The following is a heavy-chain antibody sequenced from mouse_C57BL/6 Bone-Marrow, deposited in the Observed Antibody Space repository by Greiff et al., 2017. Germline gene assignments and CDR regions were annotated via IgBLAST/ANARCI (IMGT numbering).Heavy chain of an antibody. V-gene: IGHV1-80*01. CDR2: IYPGDGDT. CDR1: GYAFSSYW. Sequence: QVQLQQSGAELVKPGASVKISCKASGYAFSSYWMNWVKQRPGKGLEWIGQIYPGDGDTSYNGKFKGKATLTADKSSSTAYMQLSSLTSEDSAVYFCARYYDYDAMDYWGQGTSVTVSS. CDR3: ARYYDYDAMDY. J-gene: IGHJ4*01. D-gene: IGHD1-1*02.